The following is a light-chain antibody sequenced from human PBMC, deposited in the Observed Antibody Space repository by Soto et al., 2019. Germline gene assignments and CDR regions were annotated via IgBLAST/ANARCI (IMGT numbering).Light chain of an antibody. CDR3: QQYGRSVG. CDR2: DTS. Sequence: EIVLTQSPATLSLSPGERATLSCRASQSVSSKLAWYQHKPGQAPRLLIYDTSTRAAGIPARFSGSGSGTDFTLTVSRLEPEDFAVYYCQQYGRSVGFGQGTKVDIK. J-gene: IGKJ1*01. V-gene: IGKV3-20*01. CDR1: QSVSSK.